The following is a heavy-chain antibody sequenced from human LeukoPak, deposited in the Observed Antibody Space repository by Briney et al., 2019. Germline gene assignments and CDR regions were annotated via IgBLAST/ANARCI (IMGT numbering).Heavy chain of an antibody. D-gene: IGHD6-13*01. CDR1: GFTFSSYA. V-gene: IGHV3-23*01. CDR2: ISGSGGST. CDR3: ARGGSSWSEYFQH. Sequence: GGSRRLSCAASGFTFSSYAMSWVRQASGKGLEWVSAISGSGGSTSYADSVKGRFTISRDNSKNTLFLQMNSLRAEDTAVFYCARGGSSWSEYFQHWGQGTLVTVSS. J-gene: IGHJ1*01.